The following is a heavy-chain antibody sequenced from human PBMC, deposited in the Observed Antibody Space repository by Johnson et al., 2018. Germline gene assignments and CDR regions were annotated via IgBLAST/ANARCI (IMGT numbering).Heavy chain of an antibody. J-gene: IGHJ3*02. CDR3: ARQDYVEAFDI. CDR1: GFTFSSYS. CDR2: IRSSGSSA. Sequence: VQLVESGGGLVQPRGSLRLSCVASGFTFSSYSLNWVRQAPGKGLEWLSYIRSSGSSAFDADSVRGRCTTSRDNAKNSLYLQRNSLRDEDTAIYYCARQDYVEAFDIWGQGTMVTVAS. V-gene: IGHV3-48*02. D-gene: IGHD3-16*01.